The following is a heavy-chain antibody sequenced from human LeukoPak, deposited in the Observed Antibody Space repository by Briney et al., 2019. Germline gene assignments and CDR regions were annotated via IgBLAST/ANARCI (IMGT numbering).Heavy chain of an antibody. J-gene: IGHJ4*02. CDR3: ATYGDYGGNRY. CDR2: IYYSGST. CDR1: GGSISSYY. D-gene: IGHD4-23*01. V-gene: IGHV4-59*01. Sequence: PSETLSLTCTVSGGSISSYYWSWIRQPPGKGLEWIVYIYYSGSTNYNPSLKSRVTISVDTSKNQFSLKLSSVTAADTAVYYCATYGDYGGNRYWGQGTLVTVSS.